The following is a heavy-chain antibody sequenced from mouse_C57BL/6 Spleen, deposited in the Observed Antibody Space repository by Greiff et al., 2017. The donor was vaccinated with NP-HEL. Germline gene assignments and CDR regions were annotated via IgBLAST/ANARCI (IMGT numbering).Heavy chain of an antibody. CDR3: ARGYYGSSSDYFDY. D-gene: IGHD1-1*01. CDR1: GYTFTDYN. Sequence: VQLQQSGPELVKPGASVKMSCKASGYTFTDYNMHWVKQSHGKSLEWIGYINPNNGGTSYNQKFKGKATLTVNKSSSTAYMELRSLTSEDSAVYYCARGYYGSSSDYFDYWGQGTTLTVSS. V-gene: IGHV1-22*01. CDR2: INPNNGGT. J-gene: IGHJ2*01.